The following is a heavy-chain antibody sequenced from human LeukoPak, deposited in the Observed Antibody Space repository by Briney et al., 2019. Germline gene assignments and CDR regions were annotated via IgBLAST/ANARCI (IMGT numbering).Heavy chain of an antibody. CDR1: GFTFSSYE. CDR2: ISSSGNTI. D-gene: IGHD4-23*01. Sequence: GGSLRPSCAASGFTFSSYEMNWVRQAPGKGLEWVSYISSSGNTIYYADSVKGRFTISRDNAKNSLYLQMSSLRAEDTAVYYCARDNRGTSNTDCWGQGTLVTVSS. CDR3: ARDNRGTSNTDC. V-gene: IGHV3-48*03. J-gene: IGHJ4*02.